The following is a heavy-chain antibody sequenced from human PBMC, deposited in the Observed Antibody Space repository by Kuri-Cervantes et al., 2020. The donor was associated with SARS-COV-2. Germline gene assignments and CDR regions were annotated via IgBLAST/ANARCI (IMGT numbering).Heavy chain of an antibody. V-gene: IGHV3-21*01. J-gene: IGHJ4*02. CDR2: ISSTSNSI. Sequence: GESLKISCAASGFTFSYYSMNWVRQAPGKGLEWVSSISSTSNSISYADAVKGGSTISRDNAKNSLYLLMNSLRADDTAVYYCARKACSGGTCHFDYWGQGTLVTVSS. CDR1: GFTFSYYS. D-gene: IGHD2-15*01. CDR3: ARKACSGGTCHFDY.